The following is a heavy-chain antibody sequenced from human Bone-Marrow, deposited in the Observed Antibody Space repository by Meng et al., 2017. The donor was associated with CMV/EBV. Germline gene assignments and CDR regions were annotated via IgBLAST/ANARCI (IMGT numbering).Heavy chain of an antibody. CDR2: IRGSGGGT. CDR3: AKDLYSSSWYDFHH. CDR1: GFTFRDYG. V-gene: IGHV3-23*01. J-gene: IGHJ1*01. Sequence: SGFTFRDYGMNGVRQEGGKELEWVAAIRGSGGGTYYAENVKGRFNISRDNSKNTLYLKMNSLRAEETAVYYCAKDLYSSSWYDFHHWGQGTLVTVSS. D-gene: IGHD6-13*01.